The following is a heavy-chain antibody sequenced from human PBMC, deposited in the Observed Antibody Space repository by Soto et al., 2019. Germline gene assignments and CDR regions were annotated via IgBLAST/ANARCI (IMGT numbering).Heavy chain of an antibody. CDR2: INHSGST. Sequence: SETLSLTCAVYGGSFSGYYWSWIRQPPGKGLEWIGEINHSGSTNYNPSLKSRVTISVDTSKNQFSLKLSSVTAADTAVYYCASRPKGSIAARPVDYWGQGTLVTVSS. D-gene: IGHD6-6*01. CDR3: ASRPKGSIAARPVDY. J-gene: IGHJ4*02. V-gene: IGHV4-34*01. CDR1: GGSFSGYY.